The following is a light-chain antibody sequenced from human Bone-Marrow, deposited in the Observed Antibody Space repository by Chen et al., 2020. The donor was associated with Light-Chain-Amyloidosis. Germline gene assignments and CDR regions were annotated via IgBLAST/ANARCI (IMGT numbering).Light chain of an antibody. Sequence: DIQMTQSPSSPSASVGDRVTITCQASEDISKFLNWYQQKPGQAPKLLIYDASILQIGVPSRFSGSGSGTDFTFTISSLQPEDIATYYCQQYDLGFTFGPGTKVDI. J-gene: IGKJ3*01. CDR2: DAS. CDR1: EDISKF. V-gene: IGKV1-33*01. CDR3: QQYDLGFT.